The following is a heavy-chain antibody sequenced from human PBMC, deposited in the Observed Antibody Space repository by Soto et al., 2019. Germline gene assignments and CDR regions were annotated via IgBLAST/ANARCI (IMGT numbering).Heavy chain of an antibody. CDR2: NNHSGST. J-gene: IGHJ6*02. D-gene: IGHD3-10*01. V-gene: IGHV4-34*01. CDR1: GRSFSGYC. Sequence: PSETLSLTCAVYGRSFSGYCWSWIRQPPGKGLEWLGENNHSGSTNYNPSLKSRVTISVDTSKNQFSLKLSSVTAADTAVYYCAREGYGSGSQLYYYYGMDVWGQGTTVTVSS. CDR3: AREGYGSGSQLYYYYGMDV.